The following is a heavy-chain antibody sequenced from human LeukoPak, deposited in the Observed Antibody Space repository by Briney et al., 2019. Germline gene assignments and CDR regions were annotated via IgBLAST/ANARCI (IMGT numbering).Heavy chain of an antibody. D-gene: IGHD1-26*01. J-gene: IGHJ4*02. V-gene: IGHV4-34*01. CDR3: ARNRQWELAYFDY. CDR2: INHSGST. CDR1: GGSLSGYY. Sequence: SETLSLTCAVYGGSLSGYYWSWIRQPPGKGLEWIGEINHSGSTNYNPSLKSRVTISVDTSKNQFSLKLSSVTAADTAVYYCARNRQWELAYFDYWGQGTLVTVSS.